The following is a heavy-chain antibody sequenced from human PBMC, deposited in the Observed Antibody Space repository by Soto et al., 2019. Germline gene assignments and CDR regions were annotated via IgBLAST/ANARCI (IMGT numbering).Heavy chain of an antibody. CDR2: INAGNGNT. J-gene: IGHJ4*02. CDR1: GYSFTSYA. CDR3: ARFGGYSGYDSLDY. V-gene: IGHV1-3*01. D-gene: IGHD5-12*01. Sequence: QVQLVQSGAEVKTPGASVKVSCKASGYSFTSYAMHWVRQAPGQRLEWMGWINAGNGNTKYSQKFQGRVTITRDTSASTAYMELSSLRSEDTAVYYCARFGGYSGYDSLDYWGQGTLVTVSS.